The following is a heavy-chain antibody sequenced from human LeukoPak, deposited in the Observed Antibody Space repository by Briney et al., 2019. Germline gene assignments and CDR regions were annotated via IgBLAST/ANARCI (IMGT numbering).Heavy chain of an antibody. V-gene: IGHV4-31*03. CDR3: ASGGAYCGADCYSPAFDY. Sequence: SQTLSLTCTVSGGSISSAGYYWSWIRQHPGKGLEWIGYSYYSGSTYYNPSLTGRVSISLDTSKNQFSLKLSSVTAADTAVYYCASGGAYCGADCYSPAFDYWGQGTLVTVSS. CDR2: SYYSGST. D-gene: IGHD2-21*02. J-gene: IGHJ4*02. CDR1: GGSISSAGYY.